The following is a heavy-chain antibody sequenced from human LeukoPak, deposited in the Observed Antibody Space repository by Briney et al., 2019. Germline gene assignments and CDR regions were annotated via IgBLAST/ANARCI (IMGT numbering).Heavy chain of an antibody. J-gene: IGHJ4*02. CDR2: ISYSGSA. D-gene: IGHD2-21*02. CDR3: ARHSRHSAATATMGYFDL. V-gene: IGHV4-39*01. Sequence: SETLSLACTVSGGTVSSGNYFWGWIRQPPGKRLEWIGGISYSGSAHYNPSLKSRAIISIDTSKNQFSLWMNSVTAADTAVYYCARHSRHSAATATMGYFDLWGQGTLVTVSS. CDR1: GGTVSSGNYF.